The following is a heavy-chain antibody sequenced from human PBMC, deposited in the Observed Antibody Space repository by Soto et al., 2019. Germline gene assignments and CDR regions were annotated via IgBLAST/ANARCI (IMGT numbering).Heavy chain of an antibody. Sequence: SETQSLTCTFSGFYLSSVFYYLRWIHQHPGKGLEWIGYIYYSGSTYYNPSLKSRVTISVDKSRNQFSLKLSSVTAADTAVYYCARDPRVRFLGNSGGMDVWGQGTTVTVSS. V-gene: IGHV4-31*03. D-gene: IGHD3-3*01. CDR1: GFYLSSVFYY. J-gene: IGHJ6*02. CDR3: ARDPRVRFLGNSGGMDV. CDR2: IYYSGST.